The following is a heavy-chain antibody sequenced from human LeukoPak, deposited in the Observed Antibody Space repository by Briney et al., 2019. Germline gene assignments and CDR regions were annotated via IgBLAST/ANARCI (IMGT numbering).Heavy chain of an antibody. J-gene: IGHJ4*02. D-gene: IGHD3-22*01. CDR2: ISAYNGNT. Sequence: ASVKVSCKASGYTFTSYGISWVRQAPGQGLEWMGWISAYNGNTNYAQKLQGRVTMTTDTSTSTAYMELRSLRSDDTAVYYCARVPVYYYDSSGYYWGDYWGQGTLDTVSS. CDR3: ARVPVYYYDSSGYYWGDY. V-gene: IGHV1-18*01. CDR1: GYTFTSYG.